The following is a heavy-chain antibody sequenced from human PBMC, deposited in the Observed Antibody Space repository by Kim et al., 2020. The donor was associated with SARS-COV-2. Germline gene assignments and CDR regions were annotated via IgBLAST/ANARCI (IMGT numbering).Heavy chain of an antibody. Sequence: ASVKVSCKAFGYSFTKYNLHWVRQAPGQGLEWMGIINPSGGSTTYTQKFQGRLNMTRDTSTSTVYMELSSLRSEDSALYYCARDWGPGTYYTETWGQGTLVIVTS. CDR2: INPSGGST. V-gene: IGHV1-46*01. J-gene: IGHJ5*02. D-gene: IGHD3-10*01. CDR3: ARDWGPGTYYTET. CDR1: GYSFTKYN.